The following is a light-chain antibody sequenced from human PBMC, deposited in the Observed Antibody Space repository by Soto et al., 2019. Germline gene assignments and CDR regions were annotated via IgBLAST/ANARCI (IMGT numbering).Light chain of an antibody. CDR3: QQYEDLPLT. J-gene: IGKJ4*01. CDR1: QDINNY. Sequence: DIQLTQSPSSLSASVGDRVTITCQARQDINNYLNWYQQKPGKAPKLLNFDASSVETGVPSRFSGSGSGTHFTFTISSLEPEDIATYHCQQYEDLPLTFGGGTRVELK. CDR2: DAS. V-gene: IGKV1-33*01.